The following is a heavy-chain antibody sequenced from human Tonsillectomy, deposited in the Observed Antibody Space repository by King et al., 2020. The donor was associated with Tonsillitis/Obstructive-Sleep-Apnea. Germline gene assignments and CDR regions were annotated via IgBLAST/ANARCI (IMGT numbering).Heavy chain of an antibody. CDR3: AREAVVTAILPHFDY. J-gene: IGHJ4*02. Sequence: VQLVESGGGLVQPGGSLRLSCAASGFTFSSYEMNWVRQAPGKGLEWVSYISSSGSTIYYADSVKGRFTISRDNAKNSLYLQMNSLRAEDTAVYYCAREAVVTAILPHFDYWGQGTLVTVSS. D-gene: IGHD2-21*02. CDR2: ISSSGSTI. CDR1: GFTFSSYE. V-gene: IGHV3-48*03.